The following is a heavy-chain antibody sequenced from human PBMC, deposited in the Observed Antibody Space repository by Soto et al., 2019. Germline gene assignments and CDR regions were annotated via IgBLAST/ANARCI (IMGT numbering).Heavy chain of an antibody. D-gene: IGHD6-19*01. CDR1: GFTFSDHY. V-gene: IGHV3-72*01. J-gene: IGHJ4*02. CDR2: IRNRPKSYPT. Sequence: EVQLVESGGGLVQPGGSLRLSCAASGFTFSDHYMEWVRQAPGKGLEWVGRIRNRPKSYPTEYAACVKGRFTISRDDSKNSLYNQMKSLEIEDTAVYYCSKGAGGPHYFSGYWGQGTLVTVSS. CDR3: SKGAGGPHYFSGY.